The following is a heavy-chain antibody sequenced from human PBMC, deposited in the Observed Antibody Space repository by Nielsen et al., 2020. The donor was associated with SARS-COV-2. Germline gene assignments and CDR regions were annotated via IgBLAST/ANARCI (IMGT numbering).Heavy chain of an antibody. Sequence: SLKISCAASGFTFSTYGMHWVRQAPGKGLEWVAAISYDGSNKYYVDSVKGRFTISRDNSKNTLHLQMSSLREEDTAVYYCAKDWTAIVVVPSGGVDYWGQGTRVTVSS. CDR3: AKDWTAIVVVPSGGVDY. V-gene: IGHV3-30*18. J-gene: IGHJ4*02. D-gene: IGHD2-15*01. CDR1: GFTFSTYG. CDR2: ISYDGSNK.